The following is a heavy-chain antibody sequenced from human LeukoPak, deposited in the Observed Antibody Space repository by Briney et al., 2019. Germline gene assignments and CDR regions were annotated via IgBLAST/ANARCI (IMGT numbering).Heavy chain of an antibody. D-gene: IGHD6-13*01. V-gene: IGHV3-15*01. Sequence: GGSLRLSCAASGFSFSNAWMSWVRQAPGKGLEWVGRIKSKTGGGTTDYAAPVKGRFTVSRDDSKNTLYLQMNSLKTEDTAVYYCTTGRYSSSWYRLINYWGQGTLVTVSS. CDR3: TTGRYSSSWYRLINY. CDR2: IKSKTGGGTT. CDR1: GFSFSNAW. J-gene: IGHJ4*02.